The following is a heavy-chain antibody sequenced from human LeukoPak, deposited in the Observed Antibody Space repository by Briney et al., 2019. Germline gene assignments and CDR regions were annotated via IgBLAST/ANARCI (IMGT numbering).Heavy chain of an antibody. CDR3: AKGSSSRFYYYMAV. V-gene: IGHV3-23*01. CDR2: ISGSAGST. J-gene: IGHJ6*03. CDR1: GFTFSNFG. D-gene: IGHD4-17*01. Sequence: PGGSLRLSCEASGFTFSNFGMTWVRQAPGKGLEQVSGISGSAGSTNYADSVKGRFTISRDNSKNTLYLQMNNLRVGDTAVYYCAKGSSSRFYYYMAVWGKGTTVTVSS.